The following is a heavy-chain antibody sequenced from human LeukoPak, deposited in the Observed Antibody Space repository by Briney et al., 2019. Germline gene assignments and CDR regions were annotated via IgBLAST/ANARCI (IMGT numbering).Heavy chain of an antibody. CDR3: ARDTEQQLVPGGWFDP. V-gene: IGHV4-4*07. J-gene: IGHJ5*02. D-gene: IGHD6-13*01. CDR2: IYTSGST. CDR1: GGSISSYY. Sequence: SETLSLTCTVSGGSISSYYWSWIRQPAGKGLEWIGRIYTSGSTNYNPSLKSRVTMSVDTSKNQFSLKLSSVTAADTAVYYCARDTEQQLVPGGWFDPWGQGTLGTVSS.